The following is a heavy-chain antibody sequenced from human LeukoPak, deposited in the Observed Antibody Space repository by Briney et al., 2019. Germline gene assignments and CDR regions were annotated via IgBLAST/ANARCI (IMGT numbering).Heavy chain of an antibody. D-gene: IGHD3-22*01. V-gene: IGHV3-64D*09. J-gene: IGHJ4*02. CDR1: GFTFSSYA. CDR3: VKDMYYYSSGPGGY. Sequence: GGSLRLSCSASGFTFSSYAMHWARQAPGKGLEYVSAISSNGGSTYYADSVKGRFTISRDNSKNTLYLQMSSLRAEDTAVYYCVKDMYYYSSGPGGYWGQGNLVTVSS. CDR2: ISSNGGST.